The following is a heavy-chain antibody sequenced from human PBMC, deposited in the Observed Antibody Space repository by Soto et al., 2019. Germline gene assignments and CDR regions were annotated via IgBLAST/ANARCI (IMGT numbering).Heavy chain of an antibody. Sequence: VQLVESGGGLVKPGGSLRLSCAASGFTFSSYAISWVRQAPGQGLEWMGGIIPIFGTANYAQKFQGRVTITADESTSTAYMELSSLRSEDTAVYYCATGAWELPYFDYWGQGTLVTVSS. CDR2: IIPIFGTA. V-gene: IGHV1-69*01. CDR1: GFTFSSYA. CDR3: ATGAWELPYFDY. D-gene: IGHD1-26*01. J-gene: IGHJ4*02.